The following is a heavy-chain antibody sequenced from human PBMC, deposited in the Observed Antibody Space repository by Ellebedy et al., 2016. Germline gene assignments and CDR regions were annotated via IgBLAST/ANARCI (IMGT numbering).Heavy chain of an antibody. CDR1: GGTFSSYA. CDR3: ARQGQTVVDYYYYMDV. Sequence: SVKVSXXASGGTFSSYAISWVRQAPGQGLEWMGGIIPIFGTANYAQKFQGRVTITADESTSTAYMELSSLRSEDTAVYYCARQGQTVVDYYYYMDVWGKGTTVTVSS. CDR2: IIPIFGTA. D-gene: IGHD4-23*01. J-gene: IGHJ6*03. V-gene: IGHV1-69*13.